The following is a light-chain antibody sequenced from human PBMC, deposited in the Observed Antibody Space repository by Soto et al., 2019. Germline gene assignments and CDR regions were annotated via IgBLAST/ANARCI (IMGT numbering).Light chain of an antibody. CDR2: DAS. CDR1: ESVSRN. J-gene: IGKJ3*01. V-gene: IGKV3-15*01. CDR3: QQYGSSPLLT. Sequence: EVVMTQSPATLSVSPGERATLSCRASESVSRNLAWYQQKPGQAPRLLIYDASTRATGIPDRFSGGGSGTEFTLTISSLQSEDFVVYYCQQYGSSPLLTFGPGTKVDIK.